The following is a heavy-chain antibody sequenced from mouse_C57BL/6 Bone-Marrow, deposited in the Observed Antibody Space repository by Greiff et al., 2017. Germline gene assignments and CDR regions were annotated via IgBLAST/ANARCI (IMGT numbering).Heavy chain of an antibody. CDR3: ARTFYYGSSYDYAMDY. D-gene: IGHD1-1*01. CDR2: ILPGSGST. CDR1: GYTFTGYW. V-gene: IGHV1-9*01. J-gene: IGHJ4*01. Sequence: QVQLQQSGAELMKPGASVKLSCKATGYTFTGYWIEWVKQRPGHGLEWIGEILPGSGSTNYNEKFKGKATFTADTSSNTAYMQLSILTTEDSAIYYCARTFYYGSSYDYAMDYWGQGTSVTVSS.